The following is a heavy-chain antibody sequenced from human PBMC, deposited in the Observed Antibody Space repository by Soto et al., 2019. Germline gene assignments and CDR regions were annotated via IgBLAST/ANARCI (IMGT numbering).Heavy chain of an antibody. V-gene: IGHV4-30-2*01. Sequence: SETLSLTGAVSGGSISSGGYSWSWIRQPPGKGLEWIGYIYHSGSTYYNPSLKSRVTISVDRSKNQFSLKLSSVTAADTAVYYCAREEQAYCGGDCRYNWFDPWGQGTRVTVSS. D-gene: IGHD2-21*02. CDR2: IYHSGST. J-gene: IGHJ5*02. CDR3: AREEQAYCGGDCRYNWFDP. CDR1: GGSISSGGYS.